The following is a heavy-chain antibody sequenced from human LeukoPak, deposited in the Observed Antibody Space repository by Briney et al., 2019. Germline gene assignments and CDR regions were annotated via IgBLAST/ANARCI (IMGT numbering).Heavy chain of an antibody. CDR1: VLTFSSYW. CDR2: INSDGSST. V-gene: IGHV3-74*01. D-gene: IGHD4-17*01. J-gene: IGHJ4*02. CDR3: ARDSYGDANFDS. Sequence: GGSLRLSCAASVLTFSSYWMDWVRQAPGKGLVWVSRINSDGSSTSYADSVKGRFTISRDNAKNTLYLQMNSLRAEDTAVYYCARDSYGDANFDSWGQGTLVTVSS.